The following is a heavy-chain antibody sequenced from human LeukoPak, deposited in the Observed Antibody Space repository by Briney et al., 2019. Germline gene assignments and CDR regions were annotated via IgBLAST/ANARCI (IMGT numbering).Heavy chain of an antibody. V-gene: IGHV3-30*02. CDR2: IRYDGSNK. CDR1: GFTFSSYG. J-gene: IGHJ6*02. CDR3: AKDLAYWGSNYYYYGMDV. D-gene: IGHD7-27*01. Sequence: GGSLRLSCAVSGFTFSSYGMHWVRQAPGKGLEWVAFIRYDGSNKYYADSVKGRFTISRDNSKNTLYLQMNSLRAEDTAVYYCAKDLAYWGSNYYYYGMDVWGQGTTVTVSS.